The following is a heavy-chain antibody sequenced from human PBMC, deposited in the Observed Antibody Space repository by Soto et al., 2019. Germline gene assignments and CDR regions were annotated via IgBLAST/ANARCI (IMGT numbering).Heavy chain of an antibody. J-gene: IGHJ6*02. V-gene: IGHV3-9*01. CDR1: GFTFDDYA. Sequence: EVQLVESGGGLVQPGRSLRLSCAASGFTFDDYAMHWVRQAPGKGLEWVSGISWNSGSIGYADSVKGRFTISRDNAKNSLDLQRNSRRAEDTALYYCAKSSSSLYYYYGMDGWGQGTTVTVSS. CDR2: ISWNSGSI. D-gene: IGHD6-6*01. CDR3: AKSSSSLYYYYGMDG.